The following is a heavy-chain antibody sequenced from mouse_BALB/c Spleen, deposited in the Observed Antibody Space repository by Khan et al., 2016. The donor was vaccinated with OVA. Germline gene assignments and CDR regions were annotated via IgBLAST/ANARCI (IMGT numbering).Heavy chain of an antibody. CDR2: ISSSGST. Sequence: EVQLQESGPGLVKPSQSLSLTCTVTGYSITSDYAWNRIRQFPGNKLEWMGYISSSGSTNYNPALKSRISITRDTSKNQFFLQLNSVTTEDTATYYCARDGSRYNYAMDYWGQGTSVTVSS. CDR3: ARDGSRYNYAMDY. D-gene: IGHD2-3*01. V-gene: IGHV3-2*02. J-gene: IGHJ4*01. CDR1: GYSITSDYA.